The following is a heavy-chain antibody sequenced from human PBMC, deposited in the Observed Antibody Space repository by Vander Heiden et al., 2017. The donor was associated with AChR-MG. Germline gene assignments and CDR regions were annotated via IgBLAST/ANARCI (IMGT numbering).Heavy chain of an antibody. Sequence: EVQLVESGGGLVQPGGSLRLSCAASGFTLSDQFMGGVRQAPGKGLEWVGRTRNKANSYTTDYAASVKGRFTISRDDSESSLYLQMNSLKTEDTAVYYCVRNAYGAFDYWGQGTLVTVSS. D-gene: IGHD4-17*01. V-gene: IGHV3-72*01. CDR1: GFTLSDQF. CDR2: TRNKANSYTT. J-gene: IGHJ4*02. CDR3: VRNAYGAFDY.